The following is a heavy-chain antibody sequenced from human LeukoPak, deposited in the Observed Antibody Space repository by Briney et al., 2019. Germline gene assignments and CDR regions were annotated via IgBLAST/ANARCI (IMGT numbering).Heavy chain of an antibody. D-gene: IGHD6-19*01. Sequence: GSLRLSCAASGFTFSSYWMSWVCQAPGKGLEWVANIKQDGSETSYVDSLKGRFTISRDNAKNSLFLQMNSLRAEDTAVYYCARCSVAAPGGDYWGQGTLVTVSS. CDR1: GFTFSSYW. CDR2: IKQDGSET. J-gene: IGHJ4*02. CDR3: ARCSVAAPGGDY. V-gene: IGHV3-7*01.